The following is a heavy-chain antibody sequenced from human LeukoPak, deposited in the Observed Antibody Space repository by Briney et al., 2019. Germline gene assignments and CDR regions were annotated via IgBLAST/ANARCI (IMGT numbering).Heavy chain of an antibody. CDR1: GFTFRNAW. V-gene: IGHV3-15*01. D-gene: IGHD4-17*01. J-gene: IGHJ4*02. CDR3: ADLGDYGVG. CDR2: IKSRTDGGTI. Sequence: GGSLRLSCAASGFTFRNAWMSWVRQAPGKGLEWVGCIKSRTDGGTIEYAAPVKGRFSISRGDSKNMLYLQINSLKAEDTAVYYCADLGDYGVGWGQGTLVTVSS.